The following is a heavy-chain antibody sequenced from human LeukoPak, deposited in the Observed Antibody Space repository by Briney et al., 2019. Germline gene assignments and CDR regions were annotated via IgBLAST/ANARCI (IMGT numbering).Heavy chain of an antibody. CDR3: ARVSGSYYLFDNWFDP. Sequence: SETLSLTCTVSGGSISSGGYYWSWIRQPPGKGLEWIGEINHSGSTNYNPSLKSRVTISVDTSKNQFSLKLSSVTAADTAVYYCARVSGSYYLFDNWFDPWGQGTLVTVSS. CDR2: INHSGST. V-gene: IGHV4-39*07. J-gene: IGHJ5*02. D-gene: IGHD3-10*01. CDR1: GGSISSGGYY.